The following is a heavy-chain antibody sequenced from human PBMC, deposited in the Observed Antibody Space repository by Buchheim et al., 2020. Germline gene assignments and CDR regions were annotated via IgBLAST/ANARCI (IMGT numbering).Heavy chain of an antibody. J-gene: IGHJ6*02. CDR1: GYSFTSYW. V-gene: IGHV5-10-1*03. D-gene: IGHD1-1*01. Sequence: EVQLVQSGAEVKKPGESLRISCKGSGYSFTSYWISWVRQMPGKGLEWMGRIDPSDSYTNYSPSFQGHVTISADKSISTAYPQWSSLKASDTAMYYCARHGVHPRNYYYYYGMDVWGQGTT. CDR3: ARHGVHPRNYYYYYGMDV. CDR2: IDPSDSYT.